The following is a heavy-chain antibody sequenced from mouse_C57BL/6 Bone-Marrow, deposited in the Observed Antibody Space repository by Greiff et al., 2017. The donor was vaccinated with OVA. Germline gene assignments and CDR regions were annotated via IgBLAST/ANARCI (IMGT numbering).Heavy chain of an antibody. V-gene: IGHV5-17*01. CDR3: AIITTASRGDY. CDR2: ISSGSSTI. J-gene: IGHJ4*01. CDR1: GFTFSDYG. D-gene: IGHD1-2*01. Sequence: EVKLMESGGGLVKPGGSLKLSCAASGFTFSDYGMHWVRQAPEKGLEGVAYISSGSSTIYYADTVKGRFTISRDNAKNTLFLQMTSLRSEDTAMYYCAIITTASRGDYWGQGTSVTVSS.